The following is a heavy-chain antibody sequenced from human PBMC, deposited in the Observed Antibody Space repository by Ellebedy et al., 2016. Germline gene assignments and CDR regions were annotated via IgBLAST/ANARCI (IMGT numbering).Heavy chain of an antibody. CDR1: GGPIINPGAY. J-gene: IGHJ5*02. Sequence: SETLSLXXTVTGGPIINPGAYWSWIRQPPGRAMEWLGYIYHSGNTKINPSLRNRVTMSVDTSKKEFSLRLNSLNAADTAVYFCARGLYFDSSGYHYWFDPWGQGTLVTVSS. V-gene: IGHV4-61*08. D-gene: IGHD3-22*01. CDR3: ARGLYFDSSGYHYWFDP. CDR2: IYHSGNT.